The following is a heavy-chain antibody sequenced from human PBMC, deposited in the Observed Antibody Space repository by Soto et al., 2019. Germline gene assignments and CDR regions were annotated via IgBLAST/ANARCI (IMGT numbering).Heavy chain of an antibody. Sequence: SETLSLTCTVSGGSISSGDYYWSWIRQPPGKGLEWIGYIYYSGSTYYNPSLKSRVTISVDTSKNQLSLKLSSVTAADTAVYYCARGIKNSSGWSGAFDIWGQGTMVTVSS. CDR3: ARGIKNSSGWSGAFDI. J-gene: IGHJ3*02. CDR1: GGSISSGDYY. V-gene: IGHV4-30-4*01. D-gene: IGHD6-19*01. CDR2: IYYSGST.